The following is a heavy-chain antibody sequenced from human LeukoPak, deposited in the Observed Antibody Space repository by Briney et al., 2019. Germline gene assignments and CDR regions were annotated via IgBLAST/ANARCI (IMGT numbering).Heavy chain of an antibody. Sequence: SETLSLTCNVSGGFIRSGTYYWGWIRQSPGKGLEWMGSIYSTGNTHYNPSLESRVTISVDTSKNSFSLRLNSVTAADPAVYFCARDLWSTAAGMFDFWGQGVLVTVSS. CDR2: IYSTGNT. D-gene: IGHD2-21*01. V-gene: IGHV4-39*07. J-gene: IGHJ4*02. CDR1: GGFIRSGTYY. CDR3: ARDLWSTAAGMFDF.